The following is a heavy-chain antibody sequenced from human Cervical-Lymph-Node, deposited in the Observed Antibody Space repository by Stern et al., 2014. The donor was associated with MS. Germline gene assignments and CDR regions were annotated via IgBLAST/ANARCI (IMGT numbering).Heavy chain of an antibody. CDR2: IIPIFGMA. CDR3: ATPVTVTVGAMNV. V-gene: IGHV1-69*01. CDR1: GGTFSPYP. Sequence: VQLEESGAEVKKPGSSVKVSCKASGGTFSPYPIIWVRQAPGQGLEWMGGIIPIFGMANYAKRFQGRATLTAAETPSSAYMDLSSLTYEDTAVYYCATPVTVTVGAMNVWGQGTTVTVSS. J-gene: IGHJ6*02. D-gene: IGHD4-17*01.